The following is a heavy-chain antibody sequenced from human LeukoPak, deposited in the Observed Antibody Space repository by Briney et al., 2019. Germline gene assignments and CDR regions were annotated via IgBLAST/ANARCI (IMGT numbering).Heavy chain of an antibody. CDR2: ISSSNI. CDR3: ARTNRIAVAGTGY. CDR1: GFTFSSYS. V-gene: IGHV3-21*01. J-gene: IGHJ4*02. D-gene: IGHD6-19*01. Sequence: GGSLRLSCAASGFTFSSYSMNWVRQAPGKGLEWVSSISSSNIYYADSVKGRFTISRDNAKSSLYLQMNSLRAEDTAVYYCARTNRIAVAGTGYWGQGTLVTVSS.